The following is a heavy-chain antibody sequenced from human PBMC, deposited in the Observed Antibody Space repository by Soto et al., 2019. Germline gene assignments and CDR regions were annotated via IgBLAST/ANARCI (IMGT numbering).Heavy chain of an antibody. D-gene: IGHD2-21*01. CDR3: VRGLGWRDLDF. CDR1: GYTFINFF. CDR2: INPSSGDT. J-gene: IGHJ4*02. V-gene: IGHV1-2*02. Sequence: QVQLAQSGAEVKKPGASVKVSCKASGYTFINFFIQWVRQAPGQGLEWMGWINPSSGDTQYVEKFQDRVTMTRDASISTAHMELRRLTTDDTAVYYCVRGLGWRDLDFWGQGTTVTVSS.